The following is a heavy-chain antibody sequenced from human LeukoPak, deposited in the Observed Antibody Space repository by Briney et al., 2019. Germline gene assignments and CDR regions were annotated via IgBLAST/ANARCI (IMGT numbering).Heavy chain of an antibody. J-gene: IGHJ6*03. D-gene: IGHD3-10*01. CDR3: AKDMVRGVVRLHPVNMDV. CDR1: GFTFDDYA. Sequence: GGSLRLSCAASGFTFDDYAMHWVRHAPGKGLEWVSGISWNSGSIGYADSVKGRFTISRDNAKNSLYLQMNSLRAEDTALYYCAKDMVRGVVRLHPVNMDVWGKGTTVTISS. CDR2: ISWNSGSI. V-gene: IGHV3-9*01.